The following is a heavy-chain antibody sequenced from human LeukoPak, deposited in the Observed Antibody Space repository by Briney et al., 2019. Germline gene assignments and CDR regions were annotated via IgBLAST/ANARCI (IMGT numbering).Heavy chain of an antibody. J-gene: IGHJ5*02. CDR3: ARAEYCSSTSCSSPPSNWFDP. V-gene: IGHV1-2*02. CDR1: GYTFTGYY. D-gene: IGHD2-2*01. Sequence: ASMKVSCKASGYTFTGYYMHWVRQAPGQGLEWMGWINPNSGGTNYAQKFQGRVTMTRDTSISTAYMELSRLRSDDTAVYYCARAEYCSSTSCSSPPSNWFDPWGQGTLVTVSS. CDR2: INPNSGGT.